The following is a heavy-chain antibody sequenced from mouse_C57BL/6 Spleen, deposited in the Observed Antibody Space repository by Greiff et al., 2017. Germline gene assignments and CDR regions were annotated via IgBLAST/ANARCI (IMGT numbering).Heavy chain of an antibody. CDR1: GYTFTSYG. D-gene: IGHD1-1*01. Sequence: QVQLQQSGAELARPGASVKLSCKASGYTFTSYGISWVKQRTGQGLEWIGEIYPRSGNPYYNEKFKGKATLTADKSSSTAYMDLSSLTSEDSAVYVCARYGSSPWFAYWGQGTLVTVSA. J-gene: IGHJ3*01. CDR2: IYPRSGNP. V-gene: IGHV1-81*01. CDR3: ARYGSSPWFAY.